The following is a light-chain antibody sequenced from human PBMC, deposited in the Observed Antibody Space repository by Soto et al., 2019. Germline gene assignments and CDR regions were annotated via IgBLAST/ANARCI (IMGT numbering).Light chain of an antibody. CDR1: RSNLGAGDG. J-gene: IGLJ2*01. CDR2: GNT. Sequence: QSVLTQPPSVSGAPGQRVTIPCTGSRSNLGAGDGVHWYQQLPGTAPKLLIAGNTNRPSGVPDRFSASKSGTSASLTISGLQAEDEADYYCQSYDTRLSAVVFGGGTQLTVL. CDR3: QSYDTRLSAVV. V-gene: IGLV1-40*01.